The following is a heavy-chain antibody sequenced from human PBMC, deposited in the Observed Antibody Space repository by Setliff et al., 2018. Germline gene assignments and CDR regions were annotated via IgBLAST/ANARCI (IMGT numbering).Heavy chain of an antibody. CDR3: TRDFWPESSGFAFGQ. Sequence: SETLSLTCAVNGGSLSGYFWSWIRQSPGKGLEWIGEVNNGGTANYNPSFTSRVIMSVDTSKNHIFLKLSSVTAADTAVYYCTRDFWPESSGFAFGQWGQGTLVTVSS. V-gene: IGHV4-34*10. CDR1: GGSLSGYF. D-gene: IGHD3-22*01. CDR2: VNNGGTA. J-gene: IGHJ4*02.